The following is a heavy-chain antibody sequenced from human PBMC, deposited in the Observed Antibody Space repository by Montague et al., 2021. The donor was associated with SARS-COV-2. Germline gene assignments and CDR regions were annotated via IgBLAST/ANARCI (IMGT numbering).Heavy chain of an antibody. D-gene: IGHD3/OR15-3a*01. CDR1: DVSLSSSTW. Sequence: SETLSLTCVVSDVSLSSSTWGSWVRQSPGRGLEWVGETYLSGFTQYNPSVKSRVTISLDDSRSQFSLRLTSVTAADTAVYFCARGGLGNRGFDYWGQGALVTVSS. CDR2: TYLSGFT. CDR3: ARGGLGNRGFDY. V-gene: IGHV4-4*02. J-gene: IGHJ4*02.